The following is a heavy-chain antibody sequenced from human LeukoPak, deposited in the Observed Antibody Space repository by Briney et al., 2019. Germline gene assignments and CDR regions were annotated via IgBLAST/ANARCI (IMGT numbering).Heavy chain of an antibody. CDR2: INPNSGGT. CDR3: ASGVGASTHAFDI. CDR1: GYTFTVYY. V-gene: IGHV1-2*02. J-gene: IGHJ3*02. Sequence: ASVKVSCTASGYTFTVYYMHWVRQAPGQGLEWMGWINPNSGGTNYAQKFQGRVTMTRDTSISTAYMELSRLRSDDTAVYYCASGVGASTHAFDIWGQGTMVTVSS. D-gene: IGHD3-10*01.